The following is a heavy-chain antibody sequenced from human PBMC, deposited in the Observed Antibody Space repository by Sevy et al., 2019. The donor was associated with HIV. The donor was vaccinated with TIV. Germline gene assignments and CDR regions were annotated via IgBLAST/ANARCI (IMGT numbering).Heavy chain of an antibody. CDR3: ATTKDYYESSGCPFDY. CDR1: GYTLSQLS. J-gene: IGHJ4*02. V-gene: IGHV1-24*01. Sequence: ASVKVSCKVSGYTLSQLSMHWVRQAPGKGLEWMGSFDPEDGETLYAQKLQGRDTMTEDTSIDTAYMELNSLRSEDTAVYYCATTKDYYESSGCPFDYWGQGTLVTVSS. D-gene: IGHD3-22*01. CDR2: FDPEDGET.